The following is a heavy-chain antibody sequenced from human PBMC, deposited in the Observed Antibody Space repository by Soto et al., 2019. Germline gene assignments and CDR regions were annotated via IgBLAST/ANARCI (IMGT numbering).Heavy chain of an antibody. V-gene: IGHV3-66*01. J-gene: IGHJ4*02. D-gene: IGHD3-16*02. CDR3: ARVVHYDYIWGSYRYTYYFDY. CDR1: GFTVSSNY. CDR2: IYSGGST. Sequence: PGRSLRLSCAASGFTVSSNYMSWVSQAPGKGMEWVSVIYSGGSTYYADSVKGRFTISRDKSKNTLYLQMNSLRAEDTAVYYCARVVHYDYIWGSYRYTYYFDYWGQGTLVTVSS.